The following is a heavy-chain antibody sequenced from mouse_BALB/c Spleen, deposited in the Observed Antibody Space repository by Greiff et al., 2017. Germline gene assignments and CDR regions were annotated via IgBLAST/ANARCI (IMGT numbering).Heavy chain of an antibody. D-gene: IGHD2-1*01. J-gene: IGHJ1*01. V-gene: IGHV1-77*01. Sequence: VQLQQSGPELVKPGASVKMSCKASGYTFTDYVISWVKQRTGQGLEWIGEIYPGSGSTYYNEKFKGKATLTADKSSNTAYMQLSSLTSEDSAVYFCARRGDGNYAYCCSFDVWGAGTTVTVSS. CDR3: ARRGDGNYAYCCSFDV. CDR2: IYPGSGST. CDR1: GYTFTDYV.